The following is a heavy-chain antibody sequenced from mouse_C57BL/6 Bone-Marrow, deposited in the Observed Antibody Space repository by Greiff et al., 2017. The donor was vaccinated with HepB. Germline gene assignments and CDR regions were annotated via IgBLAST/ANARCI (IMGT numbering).Heavy chain of an antibody. Sequence: VQLQQSGAELVRPGASVKLSCTASGFNIKDDYMHWVKQRPEQGLEWIGWIDPENGDTEYASKFQGKATITADTSSNTAYLQLSSLTSGATAVYYWTFLIATVVGVDYWGQGTTLTVSS. CDR2: IDPENGDT. D-gene: IGHD1-1*01. J-gene: IGHJ2*01. CDR3: TFLIATVVGVDY. CDR1: GFNIKDDY. V-gene: IGHV14-4*01.